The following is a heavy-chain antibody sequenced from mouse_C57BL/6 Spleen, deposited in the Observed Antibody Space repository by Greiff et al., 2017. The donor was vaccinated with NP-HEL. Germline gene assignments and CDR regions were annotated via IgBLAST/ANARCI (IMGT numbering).Heavy chain of an antibody. V-gene: IGHV5-17*01. J-gene: IGHJ4*01. CDR2: ISSGSSTI. D-gene: IGHD1-1*01. CDR3: AITTVNYAMDY. CDR1: GFTFSDYG. Sequence: EVHLVESGGGLVKPGGSLKLSCAASGFTFSDYGMHWVRQAPEKGLEWVAYISSGSSTIYYADTVKGRFTISRDNAKNTLFLQMTSLRSEDTAMYYCAITTVNYAMDYWGQGTSVTVSS.